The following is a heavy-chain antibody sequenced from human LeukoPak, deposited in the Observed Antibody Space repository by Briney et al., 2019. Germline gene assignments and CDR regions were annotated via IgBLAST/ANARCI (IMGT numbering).Heavy chain of an antibody. CDR1: GFTFDDYA. CDR3: AKDSGSSFYYYYGMDV. CDR2: ISWNSGSI. D-gene: IGHD6-6*01. Sequence: GGSLRLSCAASGFTFDDYAMHWVRQAPGKGLEWVSGISWNSGSIGYADSVKGRFTISRDNAKNSLYLQMNSLRTEDTALYYCAKDSGSSFYYYYGMDVWGQGTTVTVSS. J-gene: IGHJ6*02. V-gene: IGHV3-9*01.